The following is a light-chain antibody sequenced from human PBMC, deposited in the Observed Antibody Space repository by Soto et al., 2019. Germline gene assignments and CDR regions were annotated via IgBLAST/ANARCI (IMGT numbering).Light chain of an antibody. CDR1: QSVSSY. J-gene: IGKJ1*01. CDR2: DAS. CDR3: QQRSNWPTT. Sequence: EIVLTQSPATLSLSPGARAPLSCRASQSVSSYLAWYQQKPGQAPRLLIYDASNRATGIPARFSGSGSGTDFTLTISSLEPEDFAVYYCQQRSNWPTTFGQGTKVDIK. V-gene: IGKV3-11*01.